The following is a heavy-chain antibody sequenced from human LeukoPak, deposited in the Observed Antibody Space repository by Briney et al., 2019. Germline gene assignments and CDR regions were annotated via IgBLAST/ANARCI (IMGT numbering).Heavy chain of an antibody. CDR3: ARHLKESMTTGTDDAFDI. Sequence: PSETLSLTCAVYGGSLSGYYWSWIRQPPGKGLEWIGEINDSGSTNYKPSLKSRVTISVDRSKNQFSLKLSSVTAADTAVYYCARHLKESMTTGTDDAFDIWGQGTMVTVSS. CDR2: INDSGST. J-gene: IGHJ3*02. D-gene: IGHD4-17*01. V-gene: IGHV4-34*01. CDR1: GGSLSGYY.